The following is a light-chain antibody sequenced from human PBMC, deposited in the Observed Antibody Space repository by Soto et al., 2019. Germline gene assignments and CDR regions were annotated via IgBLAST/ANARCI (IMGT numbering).Light chain of an antibody. CDR2: SNN. CDR1: XXNIGSNT. Sequence: QSVLTQPPSASGXPXXXXTXXCSXSXXNIGSNTVNWYQQLPGTAPKLLIYSNNQRPSGVPDRFSGSKSGTSASLAISGLQSEDEADYYCAAWDDSLNGWVFGGGTKVTVL. J-gene: IGLJ3*02. V-gene: IGLV1-44*01. CDR3: AAWDDSLNGWV.